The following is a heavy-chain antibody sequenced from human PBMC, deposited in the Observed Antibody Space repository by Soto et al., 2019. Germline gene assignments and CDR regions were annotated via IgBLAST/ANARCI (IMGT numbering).Heavy chain of an antibody. V-gene: IGHV4-30-2*01. CDR3: ARGSVSAATDYYYYYGMDV. Sequence: QLQLQESGSGLVKPSQTLSLTCAVSGGSISSGGYSWSWIRQPPGKGLEWIGYIYHSGSTYYNPSLKSRGTISVDRSKNQFSLKLSSVTAADTAVYYCARGSVSAATDYYYYYGMDVWGQGTTVTVSS. CDR2: IYHSGST. CDR1: GGSISSGGYS. D-gene: IGHD2-15*01. J-gene: IGHJ6*02.